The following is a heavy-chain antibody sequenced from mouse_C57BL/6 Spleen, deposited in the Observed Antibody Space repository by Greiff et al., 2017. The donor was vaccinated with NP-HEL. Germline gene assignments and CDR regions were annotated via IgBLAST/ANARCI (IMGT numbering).Heavy chain of an antibody. CDR2: ISNGGGST. CDR1: GFTFSDYY. CDR3: ARLGLRRWAMDY. V-gene: IGHV5-12*01. D-gene: IGHD2-4*01. J-gene: IGHJ4*01. Sequence: EVMLVESGGGLVQPGGSLKLSCAASGFTFSDYYMYWVRQTPEKRLEWVAYISNGGGSTYYPDNVKGRFTISRDNAKNTLYLQMSRLKSEDTAMYYCARLGLRRWAMDYWGQGTSVTVSS.